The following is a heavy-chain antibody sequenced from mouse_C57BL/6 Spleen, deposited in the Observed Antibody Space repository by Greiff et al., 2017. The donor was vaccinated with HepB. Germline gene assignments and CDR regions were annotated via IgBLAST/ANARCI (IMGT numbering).Heavy chain of an antibody. V-gene: IGHV3-6*01. Sequence: ESGPGLVKPSQSLSLTCSVTGYSITSGYYWNWIRQFPGNKLEWMGYISYDGSNNYNPSLKNRISITRDTSKNQFFLKLNSVTTEDTATYYCAREVGGGAMDYWGQGTSVTVSS. J-gene: IGHJ4*01. CDR2: ISYDGSN. CDR1: GYSITSGYY. CDR3: AREVGGGAMDY. D-gene: IGHD1-3*01.